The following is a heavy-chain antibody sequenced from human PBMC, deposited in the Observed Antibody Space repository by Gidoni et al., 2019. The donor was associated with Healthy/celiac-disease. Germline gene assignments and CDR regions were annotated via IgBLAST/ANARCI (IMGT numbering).Heavy chain of an antibody. V-gene: IGHV4-39*07. Sequence: QLQLQESGPGLVTPSETLSLTCTVPGGSISSSSYYWGWIRQPPGKGLEWIGSIYYSGSTYYNPSLKSRVTISVDTSKNQFSLKLSSVTAADTAVYYCARGKGSYYPEGGRTPFDYWGQGTLVTVSS. J-gene: IGHJ4*02. CDR3: ARGKGSYYPEGGRTPFDY. CDR2: IYYSGST. CDR1: GGSISSSSYY. D-gene: IGHD3-10*01.